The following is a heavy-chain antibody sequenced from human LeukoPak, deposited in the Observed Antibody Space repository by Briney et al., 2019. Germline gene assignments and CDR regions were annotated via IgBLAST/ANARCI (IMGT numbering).Heavy chain of an antibody. CDR1: GGSFSGYY. Sequence: SETLSLTCAVYGGSFSGYYWSWIRQPPGKGLEWIGEINHSGSTNYNPSLKSRVTISVDTSKNQFSLKLSSVTAADTAVYYCARYLGYYYYYMDVWGKGTTVTVSS. CDR2: INHSGST. CDR3: ARYLGYYYYYMDV. J-gene: IGHJ6*03. D-gene: IGHD3-16*01. V-gene: IGHV4-34*01.